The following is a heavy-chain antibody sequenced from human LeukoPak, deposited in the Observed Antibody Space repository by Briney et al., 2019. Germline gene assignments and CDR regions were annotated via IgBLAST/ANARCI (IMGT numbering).Heavy chain of an antibody. CDR1: GFTVSSNY. CDR3: AAPRPYCSSTSCHSYYYYGMDV. D-gene: IGHD2-2*01. V-gene: IGHV3-53*01. Sequence: GGPLRLSCAASGFTVSSNYMSWVRQAPGKGLEWVSVIYSGGSTYYADSVKGRFTISRNNSKNTLYLQMNSLIAEDTAVYYCAAPRPYCSSTSCHSYYYYGMDVWGQGTTVTVSS. J-gene: IGHJ6*02. CDR2: IYSGGST.